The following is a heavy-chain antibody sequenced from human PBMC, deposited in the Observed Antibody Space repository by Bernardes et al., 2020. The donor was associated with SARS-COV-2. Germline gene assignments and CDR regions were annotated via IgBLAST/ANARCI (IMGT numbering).Heavy chain of an antibody. Sequence: ASVKVSCKASGYTFTSYGISWVRQAPGQGLEWMGWISAYNGTTTYAQKLQGRVTMTTDTSTSTAYMELRSLRSDDTAVYYCARDQGEHIVVVIASTEDAFDIWGQGTMVTGSA. V-gene: IGHV1-18*01. D-gene: IGHD2-21*01. J-gene: IGHJ3*02. CDR3: ARDQGEHIVVVIASTEDAFDI. CDR2: ISAYNGTT. CDR1: GYTFTSYG.